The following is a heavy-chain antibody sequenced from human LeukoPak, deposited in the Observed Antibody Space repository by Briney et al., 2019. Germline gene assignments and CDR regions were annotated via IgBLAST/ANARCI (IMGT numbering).Heavy chain of an antibody. Sequence: PSETLSLTCAVYGGSFSGYYWSWIRQPPGKGLEWIGETNHSGSTNYNPSLKSRVTISVDTSKNQFSLKLSSVTAADTAVYYCARGYWYFDLWGRGTLVTVSS. V-gene: IGHV4-34*01. CDR3: ARGYWYFDL. CDR2: TNHSGST. J-gene: IGHJ2*01. CDR1: GGSFSGYY.